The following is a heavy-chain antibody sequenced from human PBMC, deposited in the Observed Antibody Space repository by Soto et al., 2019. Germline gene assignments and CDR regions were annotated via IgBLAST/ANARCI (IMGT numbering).Heavy chain of an antibody. CDR1: GYSFTSYW. V-gene: IGHV5-51*01. D-gene: IGHD2-15*01. J-gene: IGHJ6*02. Sequence: GESLKISCKGSGYSFTSYWIGWVCQMPGKGLEWMGIIYPGDSDTRYSPSFQGQVTISADKSISTAYLRWSSLKASDTAMYYCARHRYCSGGSCYMYYAMDVWGQGTTVTVSS. CDR3: ARHRYCSGGSCYMYYAMDV. CDR2: IYPGDSDT.